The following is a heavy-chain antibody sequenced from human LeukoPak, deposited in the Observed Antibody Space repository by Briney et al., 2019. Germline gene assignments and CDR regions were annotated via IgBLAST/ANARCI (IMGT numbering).Heavy chain of an antibody. J-gene: IGHJ4*02. V-gene: IGHV4-30-2*01. CDR3: VRAQRFVDY. CDR2: IYHSGST. Sequence: SETLSLTCAVSGGSISSGGYSWSWIRQPPGKGLEWIGYIYHSGSTYYNPSLKSRVTISVDRSKNQFSLKLSSVTAADTAVYYCVRAQRFVDYWGQGTLVTVSS. CDR1: GGSISSGGYS. D-gene: IGHD3-3*01.